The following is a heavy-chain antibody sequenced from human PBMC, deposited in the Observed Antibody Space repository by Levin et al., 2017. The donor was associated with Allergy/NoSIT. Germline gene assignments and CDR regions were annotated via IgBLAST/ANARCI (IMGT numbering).Heavy chain of an antibody. CDR1: GFTFSSYS. V-gene: IGHV3-48*01. CDR2: ISSASSTK. Sequence: GESLKISCAASGFTFSSYSMNWVRQAPGKGLEWVSHISSASSTKYYADSVKGRFTISRDNAKNSLYLQMISLRAEDTAVYFCARDRGSTTMPRGMLHYWGQGTLVTVSS. D-gene: IGHD3-10*01. CDR3: ARDRGSTTMPRGMLHY. J-gene: IGHJ4*02.